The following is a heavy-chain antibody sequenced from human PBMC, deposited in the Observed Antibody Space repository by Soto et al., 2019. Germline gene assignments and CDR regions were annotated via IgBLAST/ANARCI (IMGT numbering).Heavy chain of an antibody. Sequence: SETLSLTCTVSGGSISSYYWSWIRQPPGKGLEWIGYIYYSGSTNYNPSLKSRVTISVDTPKNQFSLKLSSVTAADTAAYYCARGRDDYIWGSYRTFDYWGQGTLVTVSS. CDR2: IYYSGST. CDR1: GGSISSYY. D-gene: IGHD3-16*02. J-gene: IGHJ4*02. CDR3: ARGRDDYIWGSYRTFDY. V-gene: IGHV4-59*01.